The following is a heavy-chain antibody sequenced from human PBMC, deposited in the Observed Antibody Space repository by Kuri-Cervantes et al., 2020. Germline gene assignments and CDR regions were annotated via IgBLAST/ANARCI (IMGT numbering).Heavy chain of an antibody. J-gene: IGHJ4*02. Sequence: SETLSLTCTVSGGSISSSSYYWSWIRQAPGKGLEWIGEINYSGSTNYNPSLKSRVTISLDTSKNQFSLKLSSVTAADTAVYYCARGIPITMVRGGPIDYWGQGTLVTVSS. CDR1: GGSISSSSYY. CDR2: INYSGST. V-gene: IGHV4-39*07. CDR3: ARGIPITMVRGGPIDY. D-gene: IGHD3-10*01.